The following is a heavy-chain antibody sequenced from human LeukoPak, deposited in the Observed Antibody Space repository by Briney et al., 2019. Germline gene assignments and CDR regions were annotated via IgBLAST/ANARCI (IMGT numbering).Heavy chain of an antibody. J-gene: IGHJ3*02. D-gene: IGHD4-17*01. Sequence: GESLKISCSGSGYSSTSYWIGWVSHMPGKGLEWMGIIYPGDSDTRYSPSFQGQVTISSDKSISTAYLQWSSLKASDTAMSYCAIPYDYGDYVVTGFDSWVEGAMVSVCS. V-gene: IGHV5-51*01. CDR2: IYPGDSDT. CDR1: GYSSTSYW. CDR3: AIPYDYGDYVVTGFDS.